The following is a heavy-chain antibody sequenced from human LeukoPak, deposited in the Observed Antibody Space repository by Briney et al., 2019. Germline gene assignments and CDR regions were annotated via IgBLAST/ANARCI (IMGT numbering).Heavy chain of an antibody. CDR2: INHSGST. Sequence: SETLSLTCAVSGGSFSGYYWSWIRQPPGKGLEWIGEINHSGSTNYNPSLTSRVTISVDTSKNQFSLKLSSVTAADTAVYYCARERYFDWLLEDFDYWGQGTLVTVSS. V-gene: IGHV4-34*01. D-gene: IGHD3-9*01. CDR1: GGSFSGYY. CDR3: ARERYFDWLLEDFDY. J-gene: IGHJ4*02.